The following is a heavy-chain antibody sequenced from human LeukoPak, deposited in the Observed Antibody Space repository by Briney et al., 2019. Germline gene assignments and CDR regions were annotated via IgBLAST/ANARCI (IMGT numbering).Heavy chain of an antibody. Sequence: ASVKVSCKASGYTFTSYYMHWVRQAPGQGLEWMGIINPRGGSTSYAQKFQGRVTMTRDMSTSTVYMELSSLRSEDTAVYYCARVYSTTGTTIGYWGQGTLVTASS. CDR2: INPRGGST. V-gene: IGHV1-46*01. D-gene: IGHD1-1*01. J-gene: IGHJ4*02. CDR1: GYTFTSYY. CDR3: ARVYSTTGTTIGY.